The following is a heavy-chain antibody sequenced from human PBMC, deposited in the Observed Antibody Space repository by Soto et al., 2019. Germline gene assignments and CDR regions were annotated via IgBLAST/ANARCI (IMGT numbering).Heavy chain of an antibody. Sequence: XETLSLTCTVDGWSFSGYYWTWIRQPPGEGLEWIGSINQSGSTTYNPSLKSRVTISVDTSKNQFSLSLSSVTAADTSVYYCAKFKNYYYYGLDVWGQGTTVTVSS. CDR1: GWSFSGYY. CDR2: INQSGST. CDR3: AKFKNYYYYGLDV. J-gene: IGHJ6*02. V-gene: IGHV4-34*01.